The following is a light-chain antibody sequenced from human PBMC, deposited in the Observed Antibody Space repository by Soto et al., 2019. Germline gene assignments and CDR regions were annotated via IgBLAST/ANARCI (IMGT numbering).Light chain of an antibody. Sequence: EIVLTQFPAALSVSPGERATLSCWASYTVGTNLAWYQQKPGQAPRLLIYDTSTRATGVPARFSGSGSGTEFTLTTSNLQAENSAVNHGHKYSNTFRTFAQGTKVEIK. V-gene: IGKV3-15*01. CDR1: YTVGTN. CDR3: HKYSNTFRT. CDR2: DTS. J-gene: IGKJ1*01.